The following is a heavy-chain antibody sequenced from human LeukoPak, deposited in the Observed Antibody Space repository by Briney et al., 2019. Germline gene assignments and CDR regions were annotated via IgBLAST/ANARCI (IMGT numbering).Heavy chain of an antibody. V-gene: IGHV4-34*01. J-gene: IGHJ6*02. Sequence: SETLSLTCAVYGESLSGYHWSWIRQPPGKGLEWIGEINHSGSTNYNPSLKSRVTISVDTSKNQFSLKLSSVTAADTAVYYCSVNYYYYYGMDVWGQGTTVTVSS. CDR1: GESLSGYH. CDR2: INHSGST. CDR3: SVNYYYYYGMDV.